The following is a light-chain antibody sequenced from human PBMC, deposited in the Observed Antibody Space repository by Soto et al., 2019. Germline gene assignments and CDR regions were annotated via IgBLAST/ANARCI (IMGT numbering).Light chain of an antibody. J-gene: IGKJ1*01. CDR2: AAS. Sequence: DIQMTQSPSSLSASVGDRVTITCRASQSISSYLMWYQQKPGKAPKLLIYAASSLQSGVPSRFSGSGSGTDFTLTISSLHHDYSATYCCQQSDSTPPTFGQGTKVEIK. CDR1: QSISSY. CDR3: QQSDSTPPT. V-gene: IGKV1-39*01.